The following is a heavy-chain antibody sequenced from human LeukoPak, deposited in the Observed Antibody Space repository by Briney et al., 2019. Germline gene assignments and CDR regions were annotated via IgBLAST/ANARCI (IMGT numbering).Heavy chain of an antibody. CDR2: ISGSNGNT. Sequence: ASVRVSCKTSGYSFTRYGISWVRQAPGQGLEWMGWISGSNGNTNYAQKFQGRVTMTTDTSTGTAYMDLRNLRFDDTAVYFCARSGRGTYYYFDLWGQGTLVTVSS. CDR3: ARSGRGTYYYFDL. J-gene: IGHJ4*02. CDR1: GYSFTRYG. D-gene: IGHD1-26*01. V-gene: IGHV1-18*01.